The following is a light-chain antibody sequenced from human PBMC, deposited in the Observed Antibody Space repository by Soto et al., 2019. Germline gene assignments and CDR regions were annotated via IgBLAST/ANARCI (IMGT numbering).Light chain of an antibody. Sequence: EIVLTQSPVTLSLSPGDRAALSCRASETVSSDFLAWYQQKPGQAPRLLIYAASSRATGIPDRFSGSGSGTDFTLTINRLEPEDFAVYYCQDYGTSWTFGQGTKVDIK. CDR3: QDYGTSWT. V-gene: IGKV3-20*01. CDR1: ETVSSDF. CDR2: AAS. J-gene: IGKJ1*01.